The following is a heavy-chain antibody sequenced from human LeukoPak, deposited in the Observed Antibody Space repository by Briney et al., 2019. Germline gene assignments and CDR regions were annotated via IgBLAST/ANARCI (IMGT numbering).Heavy chain of an antibody. V-gene: IGHV1-2*02. J-gene: IGHJ5*02. CDR2: INPNSGGT. Sequence: GASVKVSCKASGYTFTGYYMHWVRQAPGQGLEWMGWINPNSGGTNYAQKFQGRVTMTRDTSISTAYMELSRLRSDDTAVYYCARVIRCSSTSCYLGDNWFDPWGQGTLVTVSS. CDR3: ARVIRCSSTSCYLGDNWFDP. CDR1: GYTFTGYY. D-gene: IGHD2-2*01.